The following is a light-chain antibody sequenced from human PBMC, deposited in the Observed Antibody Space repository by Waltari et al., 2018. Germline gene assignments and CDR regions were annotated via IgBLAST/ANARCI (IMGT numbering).Light chain of an antibody. CDR3: SSYAGSNHLV. CDR2: EVT. J-gene: IGLJ2*01. CDR1: SSDVGGYNS. Sequence: QSALTQPPSASGSPGQSVTISCTGTSSDVGGYNSVSWYQQHPGKAPKLMIYEVTKRPSGAPDRFAGSKSGNTASLTVSGLQAEDEADYYCSSYAGSNHLVFGGGTKLTV. V-gene: IGLV2-8*01.